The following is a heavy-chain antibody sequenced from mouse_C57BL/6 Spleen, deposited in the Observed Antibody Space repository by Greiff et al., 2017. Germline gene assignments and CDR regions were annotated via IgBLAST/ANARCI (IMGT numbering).Heavy chain of an antibody. CDR1: GFSFNTYA. D-gene: IGHD2-12*01. Sequence: EVKLVESGGGLVQPKGSLKLSCAASGFSFNTYAMNWVRQAPGKGLEWVARIRSKSNNYATYYADSVKDRFTISRDDSESMLYLQMNNLKTEDTAMYYCVRQGPYYRYAMDYWGQGTSVTVSS. J-gene: IGHJ4*01. CDR3: VRQGPYYRYAMDY. V-gene: IGHV10-1*01. CDR2: IRSKSNNYAT.